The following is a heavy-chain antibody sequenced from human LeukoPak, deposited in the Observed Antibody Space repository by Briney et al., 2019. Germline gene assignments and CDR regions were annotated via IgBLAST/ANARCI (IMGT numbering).Heavy chain of an antibody. CDR3: AKGPYSSGWFYFDS. V-gene: IGHV3-20*04. Sequence: GGSLRLSCEASGFTVSSFEINWARQAPGKGLEWVSGIKWDGGRTGYADSVKGRFTISRDNAKNSLYLQMHSLRAEDMALYYCAKGPYSSGWFYFDSWGQGTLVTVSS. CDR2: IKWDGGRT. D-gene: IGHD6-19*01. J-gene: IGHJ4*02. CDR1: GFTVSSFE.